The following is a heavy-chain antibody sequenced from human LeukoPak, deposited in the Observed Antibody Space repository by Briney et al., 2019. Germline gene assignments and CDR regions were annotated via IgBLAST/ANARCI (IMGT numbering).Heavy chain of an antibody. CDR1: GYDFTRYW. V-gene: IGHV3-15*01. CDR2: IKSKTDGGTT. D-gene: IGHD6-13*01. CDR3: TTDPPLSYSSSPLPHDY. J-gene: IGHJ4*02. Sequence: GESLKISCEGSGYDFTRYWIGWVRQAPGKGLEWVGRIKSKTDGGTTDYAAPVKGRFTISRDDSKNTLYLQMNSLKTEDTAVYYCTTDPPLSYSSSPLPHDYWGQGTLVTVSS.